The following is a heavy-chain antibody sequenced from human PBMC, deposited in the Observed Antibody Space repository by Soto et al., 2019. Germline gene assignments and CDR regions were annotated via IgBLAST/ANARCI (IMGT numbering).Heavy chain of an antibody. CDR1: GFTFSSYG. J-gene: IGHJ6*02. V-gene: IGHV3-30*18. CDR2: ISYDESNK. Sequence: GGSLRLSCAASGFTFSSYGMHWVRQAPGKGLEWVAVISYDESNKYYADSVKGRFTISRDNSKNTLYLQMNSLRAEDTAVYYCAKGTSSSYYYYGMDVWGQGTTVTVSS. D-gene: IGHD6-13*01. CDR3: AKGTSSSYYYYGMDV.